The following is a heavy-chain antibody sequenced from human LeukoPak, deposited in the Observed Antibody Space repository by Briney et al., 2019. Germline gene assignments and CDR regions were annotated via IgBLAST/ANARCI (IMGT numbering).Heavy chain of an antibody. D-gene: IGHD4-17*01. J-gene: IGHJ6*03. Sequence: SETLSLTCTVSGGSISSYYWSWIRQPPGKGLEWIGSIYYSGSTYYNPSLKSRVTISVDTSKNQFSLKLSSVTAADTAVYYCARVTTVTFSFYYYYYMDVWGKGTTVTVSS. CDR2: IYYSGST. CDR3: ARVTTVTFSFYYYYYMDV. CDR1: GGSISSYY. V-gene: IGHV4-39*01.